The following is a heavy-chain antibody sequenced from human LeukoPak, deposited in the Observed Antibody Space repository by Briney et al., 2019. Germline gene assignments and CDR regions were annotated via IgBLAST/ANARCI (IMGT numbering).Heavy chain of an antibody. Sequence: AASVKVSCKASGGTFSSYAISWVRQAPGQGLEWMGVIILIFGTANYAQKFQGRVTITADESTSTAYMELSSLRSEDTAVYYCARDLSPYSSSWNFDYWGQGTLVTVSS. J-gene: IGHJ4*02. D-gene: IGHD6-13*01. CDR1: GGTFSSYA. V-gene: IGHV1-69*13. CDR2: IILIFGTA. CDR3: ARDLSPYSSSWNFDY.